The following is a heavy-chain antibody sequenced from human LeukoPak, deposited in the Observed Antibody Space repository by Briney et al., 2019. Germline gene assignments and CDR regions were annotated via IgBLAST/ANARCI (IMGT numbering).Heavy chain of an antibody. Sequence: PSETLSLTCAVYGGSFSGYYWSWIRQPPGKGLEWIGEINHSGSTNYNPSLKSRVTISVDTSKNQFSLKLSSATAADTAVYYCARQRGYSYGTRFDYWGQGTLVTVSS. V-gene: IGHV4-34*01. CDR2: INHSGST. J-gene: IGHJ4*02. D-gene: IGHD5-18*01. CDR3: ARQRGYSYGTRFDY. CDR1: GGSFSGYY.